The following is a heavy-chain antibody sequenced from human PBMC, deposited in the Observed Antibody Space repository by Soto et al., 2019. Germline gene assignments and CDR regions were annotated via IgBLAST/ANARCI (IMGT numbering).Heavy chain of an antibody. CDR2: INHSGST. V-gene: IGHV4-34*01. CDR1: GGSFSGYY. D-gene: IGHD3-16*01. CDR3: ARVAREGEIDY. J-gene: IGHJ4*02. Sequence: KPSETLSLTCAVYGGSFSGYYWSWIRQPPGKGLEWIGEINHSGSTNYNPSLKSRVTISVDTSKNQFSLKLSSVTAADTAVYYCARVAREGEIDYWGQGTLVTVSS.